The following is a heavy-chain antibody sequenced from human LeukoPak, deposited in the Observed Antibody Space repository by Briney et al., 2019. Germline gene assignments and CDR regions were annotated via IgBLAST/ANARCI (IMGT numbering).Heavy chain of an antibody. CDR3: ARGGYSYAVDY. CDR1: GYPFTVKY. CDR2: INPNSGGT. D-gene: IGHD5-18*01. V-gene: IGHV1-2*02. Sequence: ASVKVSCKASGYPFTVKYMHWVRQAAGQGLEWMGWINPNSGGTNYAQNFQGRVTMTRDTSASTVYMELTGLTSDDTAVYFCARGGYSYAVDYWGQGTLVTVSS. J-gene: IGHJ4*02.